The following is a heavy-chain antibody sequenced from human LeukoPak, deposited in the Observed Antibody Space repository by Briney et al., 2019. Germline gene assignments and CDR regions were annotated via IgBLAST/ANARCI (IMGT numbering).Heavy chain of an antibody. Sequence: GGPLTLSCAASGFTFSSYAMRWVRQSPGKGLEWVSDISGCGGSTYYADSVKGRFTISRDNSKNTLYQQMNSLRAEDTAVYYCAKERGLQYPADVWGKGTTVTVSS. CDR1: GFTFSSYA. J-gene: IGHJ6*04. CDR2: ISGCGGST. CDR3: AKERGLQYPADV. V-gene: IGHV3-23*01. D-gene: IGHD4-11*01.